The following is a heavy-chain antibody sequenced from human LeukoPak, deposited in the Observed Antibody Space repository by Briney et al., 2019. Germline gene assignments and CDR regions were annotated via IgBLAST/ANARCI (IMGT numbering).Heavy chain of an antibody. CDR1: GFTFSSFA. CDR3: AKRKVWGSYRYFDY. J-gene: IGHJ4*02. CDR2: ITDSGGTT. Sequence: GGSLRLSCAASGFTFSSFAMNWVRQAPGKGLEWVSAITDSGGTTYYADSVKGRFTISRDNSKNTLYLQMNSLRAEDTALYYCAKRKVWGSYRYFDYWGQGTLVTVSS. D-gene: IGHD3-16*02. V-gene: IGHV3-23*01.